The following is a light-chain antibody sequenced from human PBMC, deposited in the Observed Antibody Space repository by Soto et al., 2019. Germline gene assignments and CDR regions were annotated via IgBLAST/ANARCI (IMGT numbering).Light chain of an antibody. CDR1: QYIDDY. Sequence: DIQMTQSPSSLSASVGDRVSITCRAIQYIDDYVAWYQQKPGTPPKLLIFGAYILQSGFPSRFSGTGSGTEFILTISSWQPEDVATYYCQKYSKAPWTFGQGTKV. J-gene: IGKJ1*01. CDR3: QKYSKAPWT. V-gene: IGKV1-27*01. CDR2: GAY.